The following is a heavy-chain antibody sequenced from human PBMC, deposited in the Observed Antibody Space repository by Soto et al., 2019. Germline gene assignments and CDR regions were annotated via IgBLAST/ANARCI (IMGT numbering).Heavy chain of an antibody. Sequence: QVQLVESGGGVVQPGRSLRLSCAASGFTFSSYGMHWVRQAPGKGLEWVAVISYDGSNKYYADSVKGRFTISRDNSKNTLYLQMNSLRAEDTAVYYCAKPTYLHDYGDHRGHFQHWGQGTLVTVSS. J-gene: IGHJ1*01. CDR1: GFTFSSYG. D-gene: IGHD4-17*01. V-gene: IGHV3-30*18. CDR3: AKPTYLHDYGDHRGHFQH. CDR2: ISYDGSNK.